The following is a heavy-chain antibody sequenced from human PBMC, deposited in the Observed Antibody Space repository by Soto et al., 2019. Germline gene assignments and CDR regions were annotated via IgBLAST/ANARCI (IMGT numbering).Heavy chain of an antibody. D-gene: IGHD6-13*01. J-gene: IGHJ4*02. CDR3: ATEMLPDLAAPGDG. CDR2: ISSIGSTI. CDR1: GFTFSSYE. V-gene: IGHV3-48*03. Sequence: GGPLRLSCAASGFTFSSYEMNWVRQAPGKGLEWFSYISSIGSTIYYADSVKGGFTISRDNTKNSPYRQMNSLRAEATAVYYCATEMLPDLAAPGDGWGQGTLVTVSS.